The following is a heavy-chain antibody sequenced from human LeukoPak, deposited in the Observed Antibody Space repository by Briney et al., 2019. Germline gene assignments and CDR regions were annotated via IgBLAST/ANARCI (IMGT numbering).Heavy chain of an antibody. CDR3: ARGARITVFGVVADAFDI. CDR1: GFTFDDYA. V-gene: IGHV3-9*01. Sequence: PGGSLRLSCAASGFTFDDYAMHWVRQAPGKGLEWVSGISWNSGSIGYADSVKGRFTISRDNAKNSLYLQMNSLRAEDTALYHCARGARITVFGVVADAFDIWGQGKMVTVSS. D-gene: IGHD3-3*01. CDR2: ISWNSGSI. J-gene: IGHJ3*02.